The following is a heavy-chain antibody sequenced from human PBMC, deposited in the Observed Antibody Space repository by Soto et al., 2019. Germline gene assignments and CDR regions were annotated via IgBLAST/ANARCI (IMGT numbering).Heavy chain of an antibody. CDR3: AYVGSYGTDDYAIDL. J-gene: IGHJ6*02. CDR2: ISTYNENM. V-gene: IGHV1-18*04. D-gene: IGHD2-15*01. Sequence: AGAPVYCRDSLSTFYSNGIGRVREAPGPGLEWMGWISTYNENMDTAPQLQGRLTMTTDTSTTTAYMEQTNLKFDDTAVHYGAYVGSYGTDDYAIDLWGQGTPVTFSS. CDR1: LSTFYSNG.